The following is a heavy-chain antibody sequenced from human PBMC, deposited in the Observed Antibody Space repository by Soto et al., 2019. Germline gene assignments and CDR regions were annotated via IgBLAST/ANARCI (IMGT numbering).Heavy chain of an antibody. Sequence: GSIRLSCAPSGFTFIDHYMSWIRQAPGKGLEWVLYISSSSSYTNYADSVKCRFTISRDNAKNSQYLQMNSLRAEDTAVYYCARDRPAFWSGPESVYYYYGMDVWGQGTTVTVSS. J-gene: IGHJ6*02. D-gene: IGHD3-3*01. V-gene: IGHV3-11*06. CDR3: ARDRPAFWSGPESVYYYYGMDV. CDR2: ISSSSSYT. CDR1: GFTFIDHY.